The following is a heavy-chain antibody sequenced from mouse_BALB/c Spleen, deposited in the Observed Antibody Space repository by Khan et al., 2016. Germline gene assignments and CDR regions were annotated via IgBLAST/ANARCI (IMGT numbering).Heavy chain of an antibody. CDR2: INPSNGDT. J-gene: IGHJ3*01. CDR1: GYTFTSYY. CDR3: TRSSFDFAWFAC. Sequence: QVQLQQSGAELVKPGASVKLSCKASGYTFTSYYIYWVKQRPGQGLEWIGEINPSNGDTNYNEKFKNKATLTVDKSSSTAYMQLSSLTSEDSAVYYCTRSSFDFAWFACWGQGTLVTVSA. V-gene: IGHV1S81*02.